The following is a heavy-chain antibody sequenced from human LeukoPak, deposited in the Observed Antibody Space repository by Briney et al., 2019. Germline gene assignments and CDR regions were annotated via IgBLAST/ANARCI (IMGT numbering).Heavy chain of an antibody. CDR1: GYSISSGYY. CDR3: ARQYSSSGDFDY. D-gene: IGHD6-6*01. V-gene: IGHV4-38-2*01. Sequence: SETLSLTCAVSGYSISSGYYWGWSRQPPGKGLEWIGRIYHSGSTYYNPSLKSRVTISVDTSKNQFSVKLSSVTAADTAVYYCARQYSSSGDFDYWGQGTLVTVSS. CDR2: IYHSGST. J-gene: IGHJ4*02.